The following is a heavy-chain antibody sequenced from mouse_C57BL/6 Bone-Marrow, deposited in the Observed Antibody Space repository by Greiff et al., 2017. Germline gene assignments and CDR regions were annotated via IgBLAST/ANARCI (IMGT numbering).Heavy chain of an antibody. D-gene: IGHD2-2*01. V-gene: IGHV1-18*01. CDR1: GYTFTDYN. Sequence: EVQLKESGPELVKPGASVKIPCKASGYTFTDYNMDWVKQSHGKSLEWIGDINPNNGGTIYNQKFKGKATLTVDKSSSTAYMELRSLTSEDTAVYYCARFPRYGYDVGRGYYFDYWGQGTTLTVSS. CDR3: ARFPRYGYDVGRGYYFDY. CDR2: INPNNGGT. J-gene: IGHJ2*01.